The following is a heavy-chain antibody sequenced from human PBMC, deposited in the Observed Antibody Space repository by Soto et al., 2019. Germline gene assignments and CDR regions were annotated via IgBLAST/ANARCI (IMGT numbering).Heavy chain of an antibody. CDR2: VYNDGSA. Sequence: SETLSLTCDVSGVSISSGNWWSWVRQPPGKGLEWIAEVYNDGSANYHPSLESRATISVDGSKNQFSLRLSSVTAADTGKYYCARLVYDSRLNYLYFDHWGQGTLVTVPQ. J-gene: IGHJ4*02. D-gene: IGHD3-22*01. V-gene: IGHV4-4*02. CDR1: GVSISSGNW. CDR3: ARLVYDSRLNYLYFDH.